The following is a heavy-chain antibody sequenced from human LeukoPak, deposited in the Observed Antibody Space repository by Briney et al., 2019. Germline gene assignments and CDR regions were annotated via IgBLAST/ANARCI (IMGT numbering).Heavy chain of an antibody. V-gene: IGHV3-15*01. D-gene: IGHD4-23*01. CDR2: IKSKTDGGTT. J-gene: IGHJ4*02. CDR1: GFTFSNAW. Sequence: GGSLRLSCVVSGFTFSNAWMSWVRQAPGMGLEWVGRIKSKTDGGTTDYDAHVRGRFTISRDDSKNTLYLQMNSLKTEDTAVYFCSTSGRRWDYFDYWGQGTLVTVSS. CDR3: STSGRRWDYFDY.